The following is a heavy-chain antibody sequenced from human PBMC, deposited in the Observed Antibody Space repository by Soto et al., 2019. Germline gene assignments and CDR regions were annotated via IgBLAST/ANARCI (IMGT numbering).Heavy chain of an antibody. CDR1: GFTVSSNF. CDR2: IYGGAVT. J-gene: IGHJ4*02. Sequence: PGGSLRLSCASSGFTVSSNFLSLVRQAPGKGLEWVSVIYGGAVTYYADSVKGRFTISRDNSKNTLYFQMNSLRAEDTAVYYCARLASSNWYGPFDYWGQGTLVTVSS. CDR3: ARLASSNWYGPFDY. D-gene: IGHD6-13*01. V-gene: IGHV3-66*04.